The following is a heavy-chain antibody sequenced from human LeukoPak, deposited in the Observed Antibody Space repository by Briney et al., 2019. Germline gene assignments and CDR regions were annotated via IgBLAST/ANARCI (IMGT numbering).Heavy chain of an antibody. CDR3: AKDSHDAFDI. CDR1: GFTLSSYG. J-gene: IGHJ3*02. CDR2: ISYDGSNK. V-gene: IGHV3-30*18. Sequence: GRSLRLSCVASGFTLSSYGMHWVRQAPGKGLEWVAVISYDGSNKYYADSVKGRFTISRDNSKNTLYLQMNSLRAEDTAVYYCAKDSHDAFDIWGQGTMVTVSS.